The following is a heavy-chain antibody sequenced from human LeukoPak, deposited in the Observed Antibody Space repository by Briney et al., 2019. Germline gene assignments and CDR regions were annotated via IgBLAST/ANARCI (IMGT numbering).Heavy chain of an antibody. CDR3: ARGGGYDYYYYYMDV. D-gene: IGHD5-12*01. CDR1: GGTFSSYA. V-gene: IGHV1-69*13. Sequence: SVKLSCKASGGTFSSYAISWVRQAPGQGLEWMGGIIPIFGTANYAQKFQGRVTITADESTSTAYMELSSLRSEDTAVYYCARGGGYDYYYYYMDVWGKGTTVTVSS. J-gene: IGHJ6*03. CDR2: IIPIFGTA.